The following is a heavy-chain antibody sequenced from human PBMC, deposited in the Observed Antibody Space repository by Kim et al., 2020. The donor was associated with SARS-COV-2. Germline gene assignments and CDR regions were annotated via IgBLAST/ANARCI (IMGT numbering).Heavy chain of an antibody. J-gene: IGHJ5*02. CDR3: ARGGRYEETYYDFWSGYSFSHWFDP. CDR1: GYTFTGYY. Sequence: ASVKVSCKASGYTFTGYYMHWVRQAPGQGLEWMGWINPNSGGTNYAQKFQGRVTMTRDTSISTAYMELSRLRSDDTAVYYCARGGRYEETYYDFWSGYSFSHWFDPWGQGTLVTVSS. D-gene: IGHD3-3*01. CDR2: INPNSGGT. V-gene: IGHV1-2*02.